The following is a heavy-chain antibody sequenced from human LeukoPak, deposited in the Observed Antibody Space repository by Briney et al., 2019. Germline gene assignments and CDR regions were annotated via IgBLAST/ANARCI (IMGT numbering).Heavy chain of an antibody. J-gene: IGHJ4*02. CDR3: AREQGRGPHYYFDF. CDR2: ISFDGRNK. D-gene: IGHD6-25*01. V-gene: IGHV3-30*06. CDR1: GFTFSNYA. Sequence: GGSLRLSCAASGFTFSNYAMHWVRQAPGKGLDWVAVISFDGRNKYYADSVKGRLTISRDDPQRTLYLQMNNLQGEDTAVYYCAREQGRGPHYYFDFWGKGTLVTVSS.